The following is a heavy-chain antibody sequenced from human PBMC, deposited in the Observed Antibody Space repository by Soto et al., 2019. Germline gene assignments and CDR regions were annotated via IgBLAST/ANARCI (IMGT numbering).Heavy chain of an antibody. D-gene: IGHD1-1*01. CDR1: GGSISSYY. CDR2: IYYSGST. J-gene: IGHJ4*02. V-gene: IGHV4-59*01. Sequence: SETLSLTCTVSGGSISSYYWSWIRQPPGKGLEWIGYIYYSGSTNYNPSLKSRVTISVDTSKNQFSLKLSSVTAADTAVYYCARDNNWNDYFDYWGQGTLVTVSS. CDR3: ARDNNWNDYFDY.